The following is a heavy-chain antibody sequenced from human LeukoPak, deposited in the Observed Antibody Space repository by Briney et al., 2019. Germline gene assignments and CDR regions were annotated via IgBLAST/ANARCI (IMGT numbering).Heavy chain of an antibody. Sequence: ASVKVSCKTSGYTFSSYGINWVRQAPGQGLEWMGWISTYNGDTHYAQKLQGRVTMTTDTSTSTAYMELRSLKSGDTAVYYCVRGILSDDTLTGPWGQGTLVTVSS. CDR2: ISTYNGDT. V-gene: IGHV1-18*01. J-gene: IGHJ5*02. D-gene: IGHD3-9*01. CDR3: VRGILSDDTLTGP. CDR1: GYTFSSYG.